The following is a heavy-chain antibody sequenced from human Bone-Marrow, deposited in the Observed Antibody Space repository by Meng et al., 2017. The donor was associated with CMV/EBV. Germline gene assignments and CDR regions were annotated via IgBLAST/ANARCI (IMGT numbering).Heavy chain of an antibody. CDR2: IYSGGST. CDR1: GFTVSSNY. CDR3: ARDRGYDFWSGYSSYYYYYYGMDV. Sequence: GGSLRLSCAASGFTVSSNYMSWVRQAPGKGLEWVSVIYSGGSTYYADSVKGRFTISRDNSKNTLYLQMNSLRAEDTAVYYCARDRGYDFWSGYSSYYYYYYGMDVWGQGTTVTVS. D-gene: IGHD3-3*01. V-gene: IGHV3-53*01. J-gene: IGHJ6*02.